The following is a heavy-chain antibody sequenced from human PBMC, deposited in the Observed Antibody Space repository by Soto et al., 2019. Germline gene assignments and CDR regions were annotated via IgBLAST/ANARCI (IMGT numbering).Heavy chain of an antibody. V-gene: IGHV6-1*01. D-gene: IGHD3-3*01. J-gene: IGHJ4*02. CDR3: ARDAPKLGVVIHTSTRPFDY. CDR2: TYYRSKWYN. CDR1: GDSVSSNSAA. Sequence: QSQTLSLTCAISGDSVSSNSAAWNWIRQSPSRGLEWLGRTYYRSKWYNDYAVSVKSRITINPDTSKNQFSLQLNSVTPEDTAVYYCARDAPKLGVVIHTSTRPFDYWGQGTLVTVSS.